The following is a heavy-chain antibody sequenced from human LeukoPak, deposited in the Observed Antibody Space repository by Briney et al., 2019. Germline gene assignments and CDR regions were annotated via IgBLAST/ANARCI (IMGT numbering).Heavy chain of an antibody. D-gene: IGHD3-22*01. CDR2: ISSSGGGDNT. Sequence: GSLRLSCAASGVTLSTYAMSWARQAPGKGLEWVSGISSSGGGDNTYYADSVKGRFTISRDSSKNTLFLHMNTLRAEDTAIYYCAKGSYYDSSGSFYFDYWGQGTLVTVSS. V-gene: IGHV3-23*01. CDR3: AKGSYYDSSGSFYFDY. CDR1: GVTLSTYA. J-gene: IGHJ4*02.